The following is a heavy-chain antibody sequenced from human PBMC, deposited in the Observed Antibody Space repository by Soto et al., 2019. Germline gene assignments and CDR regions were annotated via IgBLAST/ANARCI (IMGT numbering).Heavy chain of an antibody. V-gene: IGHV4-61*01. CDR1: GGSVSSGSYY. D-gene: IGHD2-15*01. CDR2: IYYSGST. J-gene: IGHJ4*02. Sequence: QVQLQESGPGLVKPSETLSLTCTVSGGSVSSGSYYWSWIRQPPGKGLEWIGYIYYSGSTNYNPSLKSRVTISVDTSKNQFSLKLSSVTAANTAVYYCAREVVVVAATIYFDYWGQGTLVTVSS. CDR3: AREVVVVAATIYFDY.